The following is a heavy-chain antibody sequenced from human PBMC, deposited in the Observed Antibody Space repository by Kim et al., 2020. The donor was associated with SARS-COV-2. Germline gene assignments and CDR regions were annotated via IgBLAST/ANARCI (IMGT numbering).Heavy chain of an antibody. J-gene: IGHJ6*02. CDR1: GYTFTSYD. Sequence: ASVKVSCKASGYTFTSYDINWVRQATRQGLEWMGWMNPNSGNTGYAQKFQGRVTMTRNTSISTAYMELSSLRSEDTAVYYCARGGITIFGVVIIRGDYYYYGMDVWGQGTTVTVSS. V-gene: IGHV1-8*01. CDR2: MNPNSGNT. CDR3: ARGGITIFGVVIIRGDYYYYGMDV. D-gene: IGHD3-3*01.